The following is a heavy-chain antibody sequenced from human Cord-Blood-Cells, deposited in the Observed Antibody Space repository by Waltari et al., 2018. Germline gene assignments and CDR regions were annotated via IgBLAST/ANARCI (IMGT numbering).Heavy chain of an antibody. V-gene: IGHV1-69*09. CDR2: IIPILGIA. CDR1: GGTFSSYA. CDR3: ARSLVVPAATDYYYYYMDV. D-gene: IGHD2-2*01. Sequence: QVQLVQSGAAVKKPGSSVKVSCKASGGTFSSYAISWLRQAPGPGHEWMGRIIPILGIANYEKKFQGRVTITADKSTSTAYMELSSLRSENTAVYYCARSLVVPAATDYYYYYMDVWGKGTTVTVSS. J-gene: IGHJ6*03.